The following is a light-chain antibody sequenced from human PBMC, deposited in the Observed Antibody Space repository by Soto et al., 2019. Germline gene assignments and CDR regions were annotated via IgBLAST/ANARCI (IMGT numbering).Light chain of an antibody. V-gene: IGKV3-11*01. CDR3: QQRCKWPPLT. CDR2: GAS. J-gene: IGKJ4*01. Sequence: EIVMTQSPATLSVSPGERATLSCRASQSVSSKLAWYQQKPGQAPRLLFCGASTRATGIPARFSGSGSGTDFTLTISSLEPEDFAVYYCQQRCKWPPLTFGGGTKVEIK. CDR1: QSVSSK.